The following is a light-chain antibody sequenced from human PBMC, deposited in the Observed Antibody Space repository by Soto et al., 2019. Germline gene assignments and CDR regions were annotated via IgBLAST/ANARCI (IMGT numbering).Light chain of an antibody. V-gene: IGKV1-5*01. Sequence: DIQMTHSPSTLSASVGCRFTITCRASQTISTWLAWYQQKPGKAPKLLIYHASSLESGVPSRFSGSGSGTEFTLTISSLKPDDFAAYYCQQYSSFWTFGQGTKVDI. CDR2: HAS. J-gene: IGKJ1*01. CDR1: QTISTW. CDR3: QQYSSFWT.